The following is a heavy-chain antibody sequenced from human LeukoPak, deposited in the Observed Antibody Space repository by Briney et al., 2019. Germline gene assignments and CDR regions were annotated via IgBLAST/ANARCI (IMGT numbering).Heavy chain of an antibody. J-gene: IGHJ4*02. CDR1: GFTFSSYG. CDR2: IRYDGSNK. CDR3: AKDAWVVPAAPPDY. V-gene: IGHV3-30*02. Sequence: PGGSLRLSCAASGFTFSSYGMHWVRQAPGKGLGWVAFIRYDGSNKYYADSVKGRFTISRDNSKNTLYLQMNSLRAEDTAVYYCAKDAWVVPAAPPDYWGQGTLVTVSS. D-gene: IGHD2-2*01.